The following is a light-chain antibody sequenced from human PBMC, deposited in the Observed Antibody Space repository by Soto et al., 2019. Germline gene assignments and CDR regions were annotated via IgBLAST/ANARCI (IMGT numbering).Light chain of an antibody. CDR1: QSVSRY. CDR3: QQRSNRPIT. V-gene: IGKV3-11*01. CDR2: DAS. J-gene: IGKJ5*01. Sequence: IGWTQTTATLSLSPGERATLSCRASQSVSRYLGWYQQKPGQAPRLLIYDASNRATGIPARFSGSGSGTDFSLTISSLEPEDFAVYYCQQRSNRPITFGLGTRLEVK.